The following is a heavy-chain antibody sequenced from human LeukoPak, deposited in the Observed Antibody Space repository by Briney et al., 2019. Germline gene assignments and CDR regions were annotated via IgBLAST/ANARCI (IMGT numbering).Heavy chain of an antibody. CDR3: ARGTKKAVAGYLDY. CDR1: GFTFSSYE. D-gene: IGHD6-19*01. Sequence: GGSLRLSCAASGFTFSSYEMNWVRQAPGKGLEWVSYISSSGSTIYYADSVKGRFTISRDNAKNSLYLQMNSLRAEDTAVYYCARGTKKAVAGYLDYWGQETLVTVSS. J-gene: IGHJ4*02. CDR2: ISSSGSTI. V-gene: IGHV3-48*03.